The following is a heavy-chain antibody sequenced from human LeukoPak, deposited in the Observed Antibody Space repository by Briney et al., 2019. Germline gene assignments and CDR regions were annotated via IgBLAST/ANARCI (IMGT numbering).Heavy chain of an antibody. D-gene: IGHD6-6*01. CDR1: GFTFSSYS. Sequence: GGSLTLSCAASGFTFSSYSMNWVRQAPGKGLEWVSYISSSSSTIYYADSVKGRFTISRDNAKNSLYLQMNSLRAEDTAVYYCARDAVEYSSQFDYWGQGTLVTVSS. J-gene: IGHJ4*02. CDR3: ARDAVEYSSQFDY. CDR2: ISSSSSTI. V-gene: IGHV3-48*01.